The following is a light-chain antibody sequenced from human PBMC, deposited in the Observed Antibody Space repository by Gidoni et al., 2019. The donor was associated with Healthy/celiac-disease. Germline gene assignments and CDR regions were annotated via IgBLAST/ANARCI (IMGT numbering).Light chain of an antibody. CDR3: GTWDSSLGWV. Sequence: QSVLTQPPSVSAAPGQKVTISCSGSSSNIGNNYVSWYQQRPGTAPKLLIYENNKRPSGIPDGFPGSKSGTSATLGITGLQTGDEADYYCGTWDSSLGWVFGGGTKLTVL. CDR1: SSNIGNNY. V-gene: IGLV1-51*01. CDR2: ENN. J-gene: IGLJ3*02.